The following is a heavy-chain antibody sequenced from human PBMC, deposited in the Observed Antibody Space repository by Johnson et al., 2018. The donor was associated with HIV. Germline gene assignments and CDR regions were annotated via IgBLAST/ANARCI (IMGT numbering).Heavy chain of an antibody. D-gene: IGHD4-23*01. CDR2: INWYDGSNK. J-gene: IGHJ3*01. Sequence: VQVVESGGGLIQPGGSLRLSCSVSGFTVNTNFMSWVRQGPRKGLEWVSGINWYDGSNKNYTESVKGRFSISRDNSKNTLYLQMNSLRAEDTATYYCAKSPGKDNGGNSGGIDFWGQGTRVTVSS. V-gene: IGHV3-66*03. CDR1: GFTVNTNF. CDR3: AKSPGKDNGGNSGGIDF.